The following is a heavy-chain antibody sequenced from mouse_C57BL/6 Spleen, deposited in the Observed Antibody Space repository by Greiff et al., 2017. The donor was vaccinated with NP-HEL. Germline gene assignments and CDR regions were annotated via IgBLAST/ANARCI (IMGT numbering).Heavy chain of an antibody. D-gene: IGHD2-3*01. V-gene: IGHV2-2*01. CDR3: ARNYDYWYFDV. Sequence: QVQLQQSGPGLVQPSQSLSITCTVSGFSLTSYGVHWVRQSPGKGLEWLGVIWRGGSTDYNAAFIPRLSISKDNSKSQVFFKMNSLQADDTAIYYCARNYDYWYFDVWGTGTTVTVSS. CDR1: GFSLTSYG. CDR2: IWRGGST. J-gene: IGHJ1*03.